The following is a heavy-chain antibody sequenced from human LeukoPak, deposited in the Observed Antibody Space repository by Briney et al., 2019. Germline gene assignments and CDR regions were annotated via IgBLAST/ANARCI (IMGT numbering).Heavy chain of an antibody. CDR1: GDSISSYF. D-gene: IGHD3-16*01. CDR2: IYYSGST. V-gene: IGHV4-59*01. Sequence: SETLSLTCSVCGDSISSYFWSWIRQPPGRGLEWIAYIYYSGSTNYNPSLRSRVTISVDTSKNQFSLKLSSVNAADTAVYYCARGRPVGYYFDYWGQGTLVTVSS. J-gene: IGHJ4*02. CDR3: ARGRPVGYYFDY.